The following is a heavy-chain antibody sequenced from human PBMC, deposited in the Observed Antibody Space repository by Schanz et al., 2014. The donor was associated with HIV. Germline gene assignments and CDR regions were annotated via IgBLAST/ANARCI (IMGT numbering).Heavy chain of an antibody. CDR2: SNPNSGGT. CDR1: GNTFTGYY. CDR3: ARSITIVGVVTGYNWFDP. Sequence: QVQLVPSGAEGKKPGASVKVSCKASGNTFTGYYVHWVRQAPGQGLQWMGWSNPNSGGTNYAQNFQGRVTMTGDTSINTAYMELSRLRSDDTAVYYCARSITIVGVVTGYNWFDPWGQGTLVTVSS. V-gene: IGHV1-2*02. J-gene: IGHJ5*02. D-gene: IGHD3-3*01.